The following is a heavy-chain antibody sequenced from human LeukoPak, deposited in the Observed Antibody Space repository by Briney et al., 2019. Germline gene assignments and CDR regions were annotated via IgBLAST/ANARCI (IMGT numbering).Heavy chain of an antibody. J-gene: IGHJ6*03. V-gene: IGHV3-66*02. CDR2: IYSGGST. CDR1: GFTVSSNY. CDR3: ARDYGDSDYYYYYMDV. Sequence: GGSLRLSCAASGFTVSSNYMSWVRQAPGKGLEWVSVIYSGGSTYYADSVKGRFTISRDNSKNTLYLQMNGLRAEDTAVYYCARDYGDSDYYYYYMDVWGKGTTVTVSS. D-gene: IGHD4-17*01.